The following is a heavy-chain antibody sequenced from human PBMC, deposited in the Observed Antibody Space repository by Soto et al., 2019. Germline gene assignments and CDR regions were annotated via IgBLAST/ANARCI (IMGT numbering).Heavy chain of an antibody. V-gene: IGHV4-30-2*01. CDR1: GDSISSGGYS. J-gene: IGHJ4*02. Sequence: SDTLSLTCDVSGDSISSGGYSWNLIRQPPGKGLEWIGNIYQSGTTDYNPSLKSRVTISVDRSKNQFSLKLSSVTAADTAVYYCARDNRSGYYFDYWGQGTLVTVSS. D-gene: IGHD3-22*01. CDR2: IYQSGTT. CDR3: ARDNRSGYYFDY.